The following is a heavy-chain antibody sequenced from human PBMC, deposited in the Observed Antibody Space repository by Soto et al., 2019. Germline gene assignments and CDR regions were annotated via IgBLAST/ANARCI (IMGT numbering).Heavy chain of an antibody. CDR2: IEQDGSEK. V-gene: IGHV3-7*03. CDR1: GFTFSSYW. Sequence: GVLSLSCAPSGFTFSSYWMSWVRQAPGKGLEWVANIEQDGSEKYYVDSVKGRFSISRDNAKNSLYLQMNSLRAEDTAVYYCARDCTNGVCYKHWGQGTLVTVSS. J-gene: IGHJ1*01. CDR3: ARDCTNGVCYKH. D-gene: IGHD2-8*01.